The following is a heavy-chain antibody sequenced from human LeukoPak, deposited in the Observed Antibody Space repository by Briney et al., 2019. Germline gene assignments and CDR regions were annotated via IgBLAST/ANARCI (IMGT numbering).Heavy chain of an antibody. V-gene: IGHV1-2*02. Sequence: GASVKVSCKASGYTFTGYYMHWVRQAPGQGLEWMGWINPNSGGTNYAQKFQGRVTMTRDTSISTAYMELSRLRSDDTAVYYCARVRGSGWSRGAFDIWGQGTMVTVSS. CDR3: ARVRGSGWSRGAFDI. D-gene: IGHD6-19*01. CDR1: GYTFTGYY. J-gene: IGHJ3*02. CDR2: INPNSGGT.